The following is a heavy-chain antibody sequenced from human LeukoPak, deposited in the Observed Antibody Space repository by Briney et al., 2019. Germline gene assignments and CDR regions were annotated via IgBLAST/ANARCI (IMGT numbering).Heavy chain of an antibody. D-gene: IGHD3-9*01. CDR3: ARDYYDILTGYQYNWFGP. Sequence: ASVKVSCKTSGYTSSSYGINWVRQAPGQGLEWMGWISAYNGHTDHAQKLQGRLTMTTDTSTTTAYMELRSLRSDDTAVYYCARDYYDILTGYQYNWFGPWGQGTLVTVSS. CDR2: ISAYNGHT. CDR1: GYTSSSYG. V-gene: IGHV1-18*04. J-gene: IGHJ5*02.